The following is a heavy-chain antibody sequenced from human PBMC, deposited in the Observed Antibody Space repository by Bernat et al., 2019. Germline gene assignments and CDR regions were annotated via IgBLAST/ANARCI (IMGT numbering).Heavy chain of an antibody. CDR1: GFTFSNYW. CDR3: TRDLDIVRVFVGYDAFDI. Sequence: EVQLVESGGGLVQPGGSLRLSCAASGFTFSNYWMSWVRQAPGKGLEWVANIKKDGSEKYYVDSVMGRFTISRDNAKNSLYLQMNSLRAEDTAVYYCTRDLDIVRVFVGYDAFDIWGQGTMVSVS. J-gene: IGHJ3*02. D-gene: IGHD2/OR15-2a*01. V-gene: IGHV3-7*01. CDR2: IKKDGSEK.